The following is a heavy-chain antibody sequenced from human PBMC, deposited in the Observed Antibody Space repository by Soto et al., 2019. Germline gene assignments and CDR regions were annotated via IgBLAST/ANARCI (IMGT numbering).Heavy chain of an antibody. Sequence: GGSLRLSCGVSGVTCGAYGGHLVRQAPGKGLEWVAAISHDGTNKNYGDSVKGRFTISRDNSKKTLYLQMNSLRPEDTALYYCAKDEYYYSRSGYYIFDSWGQGTLVTVSS. CDR2: ISHDGTNK. J-gene: IGHJ4*02. CDR1: GVTCGAYG. V-gene: IGHV3-30*18. CDR3: AKDEYYYSRSGYYIFDS. D-gene: IGHD3-22*01.